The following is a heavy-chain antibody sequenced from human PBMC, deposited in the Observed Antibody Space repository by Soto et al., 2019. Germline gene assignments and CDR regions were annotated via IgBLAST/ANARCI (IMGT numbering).Heavy chain of an antibody. V-gene: IGHV3-53*04. CDR1: GFTVSSKF. J-gene: IGHJ4*02. D-gene: IGHD3-9*01. CDR3: ARGLEGYDILTAPFDS. CDR2: IYRDGSA. Sequence: SLRLSCAASGFTVSSKFMSWVRQAPGKGLEWVSVIYRDGSAYYPDSVRGRFTISRHNSQNTLYLQMNSLRVDDTAVYYCARGLEGYDILTAPFDSGGQGTLVTVSS.